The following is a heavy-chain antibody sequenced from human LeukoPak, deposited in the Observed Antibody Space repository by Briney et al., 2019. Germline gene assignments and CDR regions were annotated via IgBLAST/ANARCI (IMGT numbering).Heavy chain of an antibody. CDR1: GGSIGTYY. V-gene: IGHV4-59*12. D-gene: IGHD2-15*01. J-gene: IGHJ2*01. CDR3: ARGVARHWYFDL. Sequence: SETLSLTCSVSGGSIGTYYWTWIRQPPGKGLEWIGYIDYSESTSYNPSLKSRVTISLDTSRNQFSLKLSSVTAADTAVYYCARGVARHWYFDLWGRGTLVTVSS. CDR2: IDYSEST.